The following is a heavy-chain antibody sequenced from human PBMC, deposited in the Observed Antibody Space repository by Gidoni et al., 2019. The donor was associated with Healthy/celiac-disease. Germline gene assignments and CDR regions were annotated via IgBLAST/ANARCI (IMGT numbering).Heavy chain of an antibody. J-gene: IGHJ4*02. Sequence: QVQLVQSGAEVKKPGASVKVSCKASGYTFTRYYMHWVRQAPGKGLEWMGIINPSGGSKSYAKKFQGRVTMTRDTSTSTVYMELSRLRSEDTAVYYCARDYRDSSGAIDDYWGQGTLVTVSS. CDR3: ARDYRDSSGAIDDY. D-gene: IGHD3-22*01. CDR2: INPSGGSK. V-gene: IGHV1-46*01. CDR1: GYTFTRYY.